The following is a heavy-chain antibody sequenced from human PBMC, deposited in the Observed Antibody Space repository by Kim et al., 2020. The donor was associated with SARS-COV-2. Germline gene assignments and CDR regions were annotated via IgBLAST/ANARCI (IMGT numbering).Heavy chain of an antibody. Sequence: NYAQKFQGWVTMTRDTSISTAYMGLSRLRSDDTAVYYCATDYGDYGGMAYWGQGTLVTVSS. J-gene: IGHJ4*02. D-gene: IGHD4-17*01. CDR3: ATDYGDYGGMAY. V-gene: IGHV1-2*04.